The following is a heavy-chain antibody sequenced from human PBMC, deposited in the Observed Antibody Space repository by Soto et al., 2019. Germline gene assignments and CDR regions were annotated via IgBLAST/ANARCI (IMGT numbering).Heavy chain of an antibody. D-gene: IGHD4-17*01. CDR1: GFTFSSYG. J-gene: IGHJ6*02. CDR2: IWYDGSNK. CDR3: ARDHYGDYYYYYGMDV. V-gene: IGHV3-33*01. Sequence: QVQLVESGGGVVQPGRSLRLSCAASGFTFSSYGMHWVRQAPGKGLERVAVIWYDGSNKYYADSVKGRFTISRDNSKHTLDLQMNSLRAEDTAVYYCARDHYGDYYYYYGMDVWGQGTTVTVSS.